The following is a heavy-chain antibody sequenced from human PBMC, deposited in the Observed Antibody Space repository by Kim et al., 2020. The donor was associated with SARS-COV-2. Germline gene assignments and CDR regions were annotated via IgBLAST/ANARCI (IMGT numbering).Heavy chain of an antibody. CDR3: AGRGEAVDTAMVAEDY. D-gene: IGHD5-18*01. J-gene: IGHJ4*02. Sequence: SETLSLTCAVYGGSFSGYYWSWIRQPPGKGLEWIGEINHSGSTNYNPSLKSGVTISVDTSKNQFSLKLSSVTAADTAVYYCAGRGEAVDTAMVAEDYWGQGTLVTVSS. CDR2: INHSGST. V-gene: IGHV4-34*01. CDR1: GGSFSGYY.